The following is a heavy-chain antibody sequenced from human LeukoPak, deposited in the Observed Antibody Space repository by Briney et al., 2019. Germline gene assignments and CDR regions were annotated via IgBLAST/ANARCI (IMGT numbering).Heavy chain of an antibody. Sequence: GGSLRLSCAASGFTFSSYAMSWVRQAPGKGLEWVSAISGSGGNTYYADSVKGRFTISRDNSKNTLYLQMNSLRAEDTAVYYCAKVEGITIAVAAKLDFDYWGQGTLVTVSS. CDR3: AKVEGITIAVAAKLDFDY. V-gene: IGHV3-23*01. CDR2: ISGSGGNT. J-gene: IGHJ4*02. CDR1: GFTFSSYA. D-gene: IGHD6-19*01.